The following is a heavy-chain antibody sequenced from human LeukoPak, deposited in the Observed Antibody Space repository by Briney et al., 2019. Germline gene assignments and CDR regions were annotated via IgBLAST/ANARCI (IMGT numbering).Heavy chain of an antibody. D-gene: IGHD1-26*01. CDR3: ARVRYSGSSLYFDY. J-gene: IGHJ4*02. Sequence: SETLSLTCAVYGGSFSGYYWSWIRQPPGKGLEWIGEINHSGSTNYNPSLKSRVTISVDTSKNQFSLKLSSVTAADTAVYYCARVRYSGSSLYFDYWGQGTLVTVSS. CDR2: INHSGST. V-gene: IGHV4-34*01. CDR1: GGSFSGYY.